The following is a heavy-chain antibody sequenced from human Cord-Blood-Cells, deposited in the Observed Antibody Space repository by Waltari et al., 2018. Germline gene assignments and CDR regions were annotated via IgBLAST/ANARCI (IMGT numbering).Heavy chain of an antibody. CDR3: ASSPWSSPANFDY. CDR2: IYYSGST. D-gene: IGHD1-26*01. V-gene: IGHV4-39*01. J-gene: IGHJ4*02. CDR1: GGSISSSRYY. Sequence: QLQLQESGPGLVKPSETLSLTCTVPGGSISSSRYYWGCIRQPPGKGLEWIGSIYYSGSTYYNPSLKSRVTISVDTSKNQFSLKLSSVTAADTAVYYCASSPWSSPANFDYWGQGTLVTVSS.